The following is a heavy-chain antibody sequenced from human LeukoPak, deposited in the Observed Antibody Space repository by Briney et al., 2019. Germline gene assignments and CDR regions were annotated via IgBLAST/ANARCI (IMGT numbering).Heavy chain of an antibody. J-gene: IGHJ4*02. D-gene: IGHD1-26*01. Sequence: GGSLRLSCAASGFTFSSYSMNWVRQAPGKGLEWVSSISSSSSYIYYADSVKGRFTISRDNAKNSLYLQMNSLRAEDTAVYYCARDNVVGATGLDYWGQGTLVTVSS. CDR2: ISSSSSYI. CDR3: ARDNVVGATGLDY. CDR1: GFTFSSYS. V-gene: IGHV3-21*01.